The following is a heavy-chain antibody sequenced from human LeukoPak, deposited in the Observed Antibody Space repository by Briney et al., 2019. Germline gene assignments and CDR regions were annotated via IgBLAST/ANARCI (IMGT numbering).Heavy chain of an antibody. V-gene: IGHV7-4-1*02. J-gene: IGHJ3*02. Sequence: ASVKVSCKASGYTFTSYAMNWVRQAPGQGLEWMGWINTNTGNPTYAQGFTGRFVFSLDTSVSTAYLQISSLKAEDTAVYYCARGSYSSSEVPNVAFDIWGQGTMVTVSS. CDR1: GYTFTSYA. D-gene: IGHD6-13*01. CDR3: ARGSYSSSEVPNVAFDI. CDR2: INTNTGNP.